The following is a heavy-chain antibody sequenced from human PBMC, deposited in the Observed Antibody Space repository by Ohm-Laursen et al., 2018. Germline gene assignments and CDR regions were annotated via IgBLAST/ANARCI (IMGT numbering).Heavy chain of an antibody. CDR3: ARGSSRDYRE. V-gene: IGHV3-74*01. CDR1: GATIIGYW. J-gene: IGHJ4*02. D-gene: IGHD4-11*01. Sequence: SLRLSCAASGATIIGYWMHWVRQTPGKGLVWVSRINGDGSRPFYADSVKGRFTISRDNGQNVLYLQMTRLRADNTAIYYCARGSSRDYREWGQGTLVTVSS. CDR2: INGDGSRP.